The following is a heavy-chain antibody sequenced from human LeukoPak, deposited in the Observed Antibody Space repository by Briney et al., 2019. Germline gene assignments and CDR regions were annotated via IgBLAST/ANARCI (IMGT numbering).Heavy chain of an antibody. CDR2: INHSGST. D-gene: IGHD1-26*01. Sequence: PSETLSLTCAVYGGSFSGYYWSWIRQPPGKGLEWIGEINHSGSTNYNPSLKSRVTISVDTSKNQFSLKLSSVTAADTAVYYCARFSGSTGRPLDYWGQGTLVTVSS. J-gene: IGHJ4*02. V-gene: IGHV4-34*01. CDR1: GGSFSGYY. CDR3: ARFSGSTGRPLDY.